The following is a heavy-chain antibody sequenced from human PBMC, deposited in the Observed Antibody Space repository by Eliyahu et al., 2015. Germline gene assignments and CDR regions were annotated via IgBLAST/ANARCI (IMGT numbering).Heavy chain of an antibody. CDR1: GNIFSINT. CDR2: VIPIYGTP. D-gene: IGHD6-19*01. J-gene: IGHJ4*02. Sequence: QVDLVQSGAEVKKPGSSVKVSCKASGNIFSINTVNWVRQAPGQGLQWMGGVIPIYGTPNNAQKFRGRVTITVDKSTSTSYMELSSLKSEDTAVYYCVGFSSDWYPGAPXDYWGQGTLXTVSS. V-gene: IGHV1-69*06. CDR3: VGFSSDWYPGAPXDY.